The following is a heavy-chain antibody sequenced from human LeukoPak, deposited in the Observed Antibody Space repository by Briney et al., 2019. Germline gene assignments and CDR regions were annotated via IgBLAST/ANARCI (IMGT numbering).Heavy chain of an antibody. Sequence: ASVKVSCKASGYTFTGHYMHWVRQAPGQGLEWMGWINPNSGGTNYAQKFQGRVTMTRDTSISTAYMELSRLRSDDTAVYYCARAQRITNAFDIWGQGTMVTVSS. J-gene: IGHJ3*02. CDR1: GYTFTGHY. V-gene: IGHV1-2*02. CDR3: ARAQRITNAFDI. CDR2: INPNSGGT. D-gene: IGHD3-10*01.